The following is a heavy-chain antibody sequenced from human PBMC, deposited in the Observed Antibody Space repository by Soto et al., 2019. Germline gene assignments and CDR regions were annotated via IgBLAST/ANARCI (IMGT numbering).Heavy chain of an antibody. V-gene: IGHV5-51*01. CDR1: GYSFTSYW. D-gene: IGHD6-13*01. CDR3: ARAYSSSWYSFSNYYYYGMDV. J-gene: IGHJ6*02. CDR2: IYPGDSDT. Sequence: GESLKISCKGSGYSFTSYWIGWVRQMPGKGLEWMGIIYPGDSDTRYSPSFQGQVTISADKSISTAYLQWSSLKASDTAMYYCARAYSSSWYSFSNYYYYGMDVWGQGTTVTVSS.